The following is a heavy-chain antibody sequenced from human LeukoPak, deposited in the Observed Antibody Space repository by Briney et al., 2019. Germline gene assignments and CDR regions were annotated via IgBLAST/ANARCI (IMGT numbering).Heavy chain of an antibody. V-gene: IGHV1-18*04. CDR1: GYTITSYG. J-gene: IGHJ4*02. CDR2: ISAYNGNT. Sequence: ASVKVSCKASGYTITSYGISWVRQALGQGLEWMGWISAYNGNTNYAQKLQGRVTMTTDTSTSTAYMELRSLRSDDTAVYYCARDLEYYYGSGSYYFDYWGQGTLVTVSS. D-gene: IGHD3-10*01. CDR3: ARDLEYYYGSGSYYFDY.